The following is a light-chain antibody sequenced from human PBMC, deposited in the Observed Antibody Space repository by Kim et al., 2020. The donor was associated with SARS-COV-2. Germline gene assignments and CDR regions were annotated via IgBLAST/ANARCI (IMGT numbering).Light chain of an antibody. V-gene: IGKV3-15*01. CDR2: GAS. CDR3: QQYYSWPLT. J-gene: IGKJ1*01. CDR1: QSVTTN. Sequence: EVVMTQSQVTLSGSPGERATLSCRASQSVTTNLAWYQQDPGQTPRLLIYGASTRATGIPPRFSGTGSGTEFTLTISSLQSEDFAVYYCQQYYSWPLTFGQGTKVDIK.